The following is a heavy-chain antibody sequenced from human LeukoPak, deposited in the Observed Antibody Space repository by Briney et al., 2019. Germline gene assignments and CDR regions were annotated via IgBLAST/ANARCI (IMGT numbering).Heavy chain of an antibody. D-gene: IGHD3-22*01. CDR1: GFTFDDYA. J-gene: IGHJ3*02. Sequence: GGSLRLSCAASGFTFDDYAMHWVRQTPERGLEWVSGISWNSGSIGYADSVKGRFTISRDNAKNSLYLQMNSLRAEDMALYYCAKDSDGNYYDSSGLDAFDMWGQGTMVTVSS. CDR3: AKDSDGNYYDSSGLDAFDM. V-gene: IGHV3-9*03. CDR2: ISWNSGSI.